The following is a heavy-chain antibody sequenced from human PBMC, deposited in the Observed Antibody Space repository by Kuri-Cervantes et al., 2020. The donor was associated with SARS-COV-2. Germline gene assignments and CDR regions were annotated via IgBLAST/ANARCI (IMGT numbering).Heavy chain of an antibody. J-gene: IGHJ4*02. Sequence: GESLKISCAASGFTFSNAWMSWVRQAPGKGLEWVSSISSSSYIYYADSVKGRFTISRDNSKNTLYLQMNSLRAEDTAVYYCARDLNDYGGNRKFDYWGQGTLVTVSS. CDR2: ISSSSYI. CDR1: GFTFSNAW. D-gene: IGHD4-23*01. V-gene: IGHV3-69-1*01. CDR3: ARDLNDYGGNRKFDY.